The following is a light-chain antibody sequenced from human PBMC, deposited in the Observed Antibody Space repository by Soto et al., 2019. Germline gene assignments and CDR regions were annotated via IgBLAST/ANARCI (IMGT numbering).Light chain of an antibody. Sequence: DIQLTQSPSFLSASVGDRVTITCRASQGISTYLAWYQQKPGKAPKLLIYAASTLQSGVPSRFSGSGSGTEFTLTISSLQPEDFETYYCQHLNGYPRTCGQGTKVEIK. V-gene: IGKV1-9*01. CDR3: QHLNGYPRT. CDR1: QGISTY. CDR2: AAS. J-gene: IGKJ1*01.